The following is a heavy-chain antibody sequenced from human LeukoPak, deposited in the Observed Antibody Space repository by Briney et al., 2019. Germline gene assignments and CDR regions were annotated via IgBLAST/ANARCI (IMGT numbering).Heavy chain of an antibody. CDR3: TRDRAYKTFDY. V-gene: IGHV3-7*04. D-gene: IGHD3-16*01. CDR1: GFTFSSSW. Sequence: GGSLRLSCAASGFTFSSSWMTWVRQAPGKGLEWVAVIRPDGSEAAYVDSVIGRFTISRDNAKNSLFLQMISLRVEDTDVYYCTRDRAYKTFDYWGQGALVTVSS. CDR2: IRPDGSEA. J-gene: IGHJ4*02.